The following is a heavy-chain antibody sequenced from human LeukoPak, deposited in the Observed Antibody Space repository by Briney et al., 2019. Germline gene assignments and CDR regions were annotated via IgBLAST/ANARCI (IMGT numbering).Heavy chain of an antibody. CDR2: ISGSGGST. CDR1: GFAFSSYT. Sequence: GGSLRLSCAASGFAFSSYTMGWVRRAPGKGLEWVSAISGSGGSTYYADSVKGRFTISRDNSKNTLYVQMNSLRAEDTAVYYCAKKTSYCGGDCYPYYFDHWGQGTLVTVSS. CDR3: AKKTSYCGGDCYPYYFDH. D-gene: IGHD2-21*02. V-gene: IGHV3-23*01. J-gene: IGHJ4*02.